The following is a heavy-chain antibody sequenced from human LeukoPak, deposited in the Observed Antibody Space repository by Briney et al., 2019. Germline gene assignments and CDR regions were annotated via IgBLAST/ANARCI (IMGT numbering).Heavy chain of an antibody. CDR2: INPKDGAT. V-gene: IGHV1-46*01. CDR1: GDTFIRHW. D-gene: IGHD2-21*02. Sequence: ASVKVSCKTSGDTFIRHWMHCGRQAPGQGLEWMGIINPKDGATDFAQRFQGRVTMTTDTSTSTLYMELSSLRSEDTAVYYCARDHSNEMCGGDCFASWFDPWGQGTLVTVSS. CDR3: ARDHSNEMCGGDCFASWFDP. J-gene: IGHJ5*02.